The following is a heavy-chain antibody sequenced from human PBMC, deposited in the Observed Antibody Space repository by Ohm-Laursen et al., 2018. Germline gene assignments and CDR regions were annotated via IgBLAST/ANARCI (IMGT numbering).Heavy chain of an antibody. CDR3: ARDSSRRAREGGMDV. Sequence: SLRLSCTAFGFSVSTNYMNWARQAPGKGLEWISYISETSSHIYDADSVRGRFTVARDIAKNSLYLQLNSLRVEDTAVYYCARDSSRRAREGGMDVWGQGTTVTVSS. J-gene: IGHJ6*02. CDR1: GFSVSTNY. CDR2: ISETSSHI. V-gene: IGHV3-21*01. D-gene: IGHD6-6*01.